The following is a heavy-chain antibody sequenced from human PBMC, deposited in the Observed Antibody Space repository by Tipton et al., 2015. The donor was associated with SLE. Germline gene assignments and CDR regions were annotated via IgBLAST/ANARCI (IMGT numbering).Heavy chain of an antibody. Sequence: TLSLTCTVSGGSTSSYYWSWIRQPPGKGLEWIGYIYYSGSTNYNPSLKSRVTISVDTSKNQFSLKLSSVTAADTAVYYCARDLAARGGHYFDYWGQGTLVTVSS. CDR1: GGSTSSYY. J-gene: IGHJ4*02. CDR3: ARDLAARGGHYFDY. V-gene: IGHV4-59*01. D-gene: IGHD6-6*01. CDR2: IYYSGST.